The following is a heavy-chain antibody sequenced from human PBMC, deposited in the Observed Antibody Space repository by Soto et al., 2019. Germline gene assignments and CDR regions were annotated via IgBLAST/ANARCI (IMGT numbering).Heavy chain of an antibody. V-gene: IGHV2-5*02. CDR1: GFSLSADGVG. D-gene: IGHD2-2*01. CDR2: IYWDDDQ. Sequence: QITLKESGPTLVKPTQTLTLTCTFSGFSLSADGVGVGWIRQPPGKALEWLALIYWDDDQRYSPSLQTRPTITKDTSKHQVVLTMTNMDPVDTATYYCAHAYGGTSWPNDAFDVWGQGTVVTVSS. J-gene: IGHJ3*01. CDR3: AHAYGGTSWPNDAFDV.